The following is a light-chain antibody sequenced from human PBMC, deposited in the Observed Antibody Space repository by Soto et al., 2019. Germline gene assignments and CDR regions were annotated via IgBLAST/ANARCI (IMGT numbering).Light chain of an antibody. V-gene: IGKV1-9*01. CDR3: QQLRSYPST. J-gene: IGKJ4*01. CDR2: AAS. CDR1: QDISSC. Sequence: IQVTQSPSSLSASVGDRVTITCRASQDISSCLAWYQQKPGKAPTVLIFAASTLQSGVPSRFSGSGFGTDFTLTISSLQAEDFASYYCQQLRSYPSTFGGGTKVDIK.